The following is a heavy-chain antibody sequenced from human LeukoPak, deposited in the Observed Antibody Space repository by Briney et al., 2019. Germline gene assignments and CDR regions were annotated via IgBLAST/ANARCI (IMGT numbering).Heavy chain of an antibody. Sequence: QPGGSLRLSCAASGFTFDDYAMHWVRQAPGKGLEWVSLISGDGGSTYYADSVKGRFTISRDNSKNSLYLQMNSLRTEDTALYYCAKDPKTTVVTIYYFDYWGQGTLVTVSS. CDR3: AKDPKTTVVTIYYFDY. J-gene: IGHJ4*02. V-gene: IGHV3-43*02. CDR1: GFTFDDYA. CDR2: ISGDGGST. D-gene: IGHD4-23*01.